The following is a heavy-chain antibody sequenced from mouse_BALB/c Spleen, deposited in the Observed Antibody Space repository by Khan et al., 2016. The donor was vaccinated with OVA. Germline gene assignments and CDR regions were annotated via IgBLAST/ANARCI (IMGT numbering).Heavy chain of an antibody. CDR1: DYSFTSGYG. CDR3: ARTARIKY. J-gene: IGHJ2*01. Sequence: EVQLLESGPGLVKPSQSLSLSCTVSDYSFTSGYGWNWIRQFPGNKLEWMGYISYSGSTNYNPSFKRRFSITRDTSKNQSFLQLNSVTTEDTATYYCARTARIKYWGQGTTLTVSS. D-gene: IGHD1-2*01. V-gene: IGHV3-2*02. CDR2: ISYSGST.